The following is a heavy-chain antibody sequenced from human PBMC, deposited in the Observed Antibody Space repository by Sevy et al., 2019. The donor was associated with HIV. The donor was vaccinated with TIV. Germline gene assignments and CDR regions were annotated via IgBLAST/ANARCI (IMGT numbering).Heavy chain of an antibody. V-gene: IGHV1-18*01. CDR2: ISALNGDT. CDR1: GYTFTSYG. D-gene: IGHD2-15*01. Sequence: ASVKVSCKASGYTFTSYGITLVRQAPGQGLEWMGWISALNGDTNYAQRLQGRVTMTTDTSTSTAYMELRSLRSDDTAVYYCARAYCSGGRCYSLAYWGQGTLVTVSS. J-gene: IGHJ4*02. CDR3: ARAYCSGGRCYSLAY.